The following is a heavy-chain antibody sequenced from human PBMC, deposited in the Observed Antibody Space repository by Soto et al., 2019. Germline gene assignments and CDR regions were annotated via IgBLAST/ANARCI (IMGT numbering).Heavy chain of an antibody. V-gene: IGHV3-23*01. J-gene: IGHJ4*02. CDR1: GVNFNNYA. CDR2: ISSSGGTT. Sequence: EGALRLSXATSGVNFNNYAMSWVRQAPGARLEWVSFISSSGGTTYYADSVKGRFTISRDNSRNTVFLQMNTLGAEDTAIYYCATFMTVIFPGWGRASEYWGQGTRVTVSS. CDR3: ATFMTVIFPGWGRASEY. D-gene: IGHD3-3*01.